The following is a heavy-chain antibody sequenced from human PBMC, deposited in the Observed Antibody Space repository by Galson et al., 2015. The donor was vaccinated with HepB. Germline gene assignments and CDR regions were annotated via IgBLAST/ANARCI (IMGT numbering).Heavy chain of an antibody. CDR2: ISAYNGNT. CDR1: GYNFTTYG. D-gene: IGHD5-24*01. CDR3: ARQRPRGGYGLGYYYYGMDV. J-gene: IGHJ6*02. V-gene: IGHV1-18*04. Sequence: SVKVSCKASGYNFTTYGISWVRQAPGQGLEWMGWISAYNGNTNYAQKLQGRVTMTTDTSTSTAYMELTSLRSDDTAVYYCARQRPRGGYGLGYYYYGMDVWGQGTTVTVSS.